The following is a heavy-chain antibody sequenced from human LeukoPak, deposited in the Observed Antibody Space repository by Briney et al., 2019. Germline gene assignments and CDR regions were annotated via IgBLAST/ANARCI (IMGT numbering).Heavy chain of an antibody. CDR2: IIPIFGTA. CDR1: GGTFSSYG. V-gene: IGHV1-69*05. CDR3: ARDKSITIFGVVIPVDY. J-gene: IGHJ4*02. Sequence: GSSVKVSCKASGGTFSSYGISWVRQAPGQGLEWMGRIIPIFGTANYAQKFQGRVTITTDESTSTAYMELSSLRSEDTAVYYCARDKSITIFGVVIPVDYWGQGTLLTVSS. D-gene: IGHD3-3*01.